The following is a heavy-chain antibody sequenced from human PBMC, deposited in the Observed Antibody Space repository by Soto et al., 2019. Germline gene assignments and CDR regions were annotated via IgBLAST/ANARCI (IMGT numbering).Heavy chain of an antibody. Sequence: SETLSLTCTVSGGSISSGDYYWSWIRQPPGKGLEWIGYIYYSGSTYYNPSLKSRVTISVDTSKNQFSLKLSSVTAADTAVYYCARVYSSSWYYFDYWGQGTLVTVSS. CDR3: ARVYSSSWYYFDY. D-gene: IGHD6-13*01. J-gene: IGHJ4*02. V-gene: IGHV4-30-4*02. CDR2: IYYSGST. CDR1: GGSISSGDYY.